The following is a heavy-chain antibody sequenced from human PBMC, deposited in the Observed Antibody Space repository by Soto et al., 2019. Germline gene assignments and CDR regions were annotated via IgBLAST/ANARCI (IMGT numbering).Heavy chain of an antibody. Sequence: QVQLTESGGDVVQPGRSLRLSCAASGFTFSSYGMHWVRQAPGKGLEWVAIISYHGSAKFYADSVQGRFSISRDNSKNTVTLEMNSLRPEDTAVYYCAKDLRVSSRTAGSWNFGADYWCQGTLVTVSS. CDR2: ISYHGSAK. CDR3: AKDLRVSSRTAGSWNFGADY. J-gene: IGHJ4*02. D-gene: IGHD1-1*01. V-gene: IGHV3-30*18. CDR1: GFTFSSYG.